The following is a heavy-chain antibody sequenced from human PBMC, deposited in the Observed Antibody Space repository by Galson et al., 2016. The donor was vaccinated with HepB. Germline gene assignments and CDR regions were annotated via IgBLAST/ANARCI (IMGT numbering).Heavy chain of an antibody. D-gene: IGHD3-3*01. Sequence: SETLSLTCAVSGASISSTDWWSWVRQPPGKGLEWIGEVYQNGNTNYKPSLKSRVTISVDKSKNQFSLRLSSVTAADTAGYYCARFWNGNYFDYWGQGTLVTVSS. CDR3: ARFWNGNYFDY. CDR1: GASISSTDW. CDR2: VYQNGNT. J-gene: IGHJ4*02. V-gene: IGHV4-4*02.